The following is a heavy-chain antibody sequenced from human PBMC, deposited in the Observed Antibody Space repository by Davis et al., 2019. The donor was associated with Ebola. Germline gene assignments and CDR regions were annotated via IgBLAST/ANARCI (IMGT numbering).Heavy chain of an antibody. CDR3: VTENWYRFES. CDR1: GDSISISNW. Sequence: MPSETLSLTCAVSGDSISISNWWSWVRQPPGKGLEWIGEIFDSGSTSYNPSLKSRVTISVDKSKNQFSLKLTSVTAADTAVYYCVTENWYRFESWGQGTLVTVSS. CDR2: IFDSGST. V-gene: IGHV4-4*02. J-gene: IGHJ4*02. D-gene: IGHD1/OR15-1a*01.